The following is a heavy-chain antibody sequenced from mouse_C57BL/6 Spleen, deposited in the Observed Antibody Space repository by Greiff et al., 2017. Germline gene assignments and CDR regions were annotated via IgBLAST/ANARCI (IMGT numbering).Heavy chain of an antibody. CDR2: ISYSGST. CDR1: GYSITSGYD. CDR3: ARWGYYSYFDY. V-gene: IGHV3-1*01. D-gene: IGHD1-1*01. Sequence: DVKLQESGPGMVKPSQSLSLTCTVTGYSITSGYDWHWIRHFPGNKLEWMGYISYSGSTNYNPSLKSRISITHDTSKNHFFLKLNSVTTEDTATYYCARWGYYSYFDYWGQGTTLTVSS. J-gene: IGHJ2*01.